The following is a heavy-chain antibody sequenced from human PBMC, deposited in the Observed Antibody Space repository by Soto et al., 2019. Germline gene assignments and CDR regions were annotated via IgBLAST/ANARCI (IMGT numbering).Heavy chain of an antibody. V-gene: IGHV3-43*01. CDR2: ISWDGGST. CDR3: AKGAPYYYYGMDV. CDR1: GFTFDDYT. J-gene: IGHJ6*02. Sequence: PGGSLRLSCAASGFTFDDYTMHWVRQATGKGLEWVSLISWDGGSTYYADSVKGRFTISRDNSKNSLYLQMNSLRTEDTALYYCAKGAPYYYYGMDVWGQGTTVTVSS.